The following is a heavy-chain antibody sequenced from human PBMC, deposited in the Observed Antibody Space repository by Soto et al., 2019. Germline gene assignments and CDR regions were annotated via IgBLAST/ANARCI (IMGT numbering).Heavy chain of an antibody. CDR1: GYSFTSYW. V-gene: IGHV5-10-1*01. CDR3: ARKDIVVVPDAPYGMDV. CDR2: IDPSDSYT. D-gene: IGHD2-2*01. J-gene: IGHJ6*01. Sequence: VESLMISCKVSGYSFTSYWIIWVLQMPGKGLEWMGRIDPSDSYTNYSPSFQGHVTISADKSISTAYLQWSSLKASDTAMYYCARKDIVVVPDAPYGMDVWGQGTTVTVSS.